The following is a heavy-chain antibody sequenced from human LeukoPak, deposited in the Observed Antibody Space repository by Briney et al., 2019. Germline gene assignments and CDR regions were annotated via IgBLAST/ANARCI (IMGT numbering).Heavy chain of an antibody. Sequence: RSGGSLRLSCAASGFTFSSYSMNWVRQAPGKGLEWVANMRQDGNEKYYVDSVRGRFTISRDNAKNSLYLQMNSLRAEDTAVYYCARDYDSSGYPSYWGQGTLVTVSS. CDR2: MRQDGNEK. V-gene: IGHV3-7*01. CDR1: GFTFSSYS. CDR3: ARDYDSSGYPSY. J-gene: IGHJ4*02. D-gene: IGHD3-22*01.